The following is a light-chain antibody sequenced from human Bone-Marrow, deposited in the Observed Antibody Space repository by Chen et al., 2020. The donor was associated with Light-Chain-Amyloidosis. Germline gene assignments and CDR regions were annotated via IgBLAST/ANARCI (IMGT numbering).Light chain of an antibody. CDR2: WAS. CDR3: QQYYGTPFT. J-gene: IGKJ3*01. CDR1: QRVLYNSDNKNY. Sequence: DIVVPQSPDSLVVSLGERATINCKSSQRVLYNSDNKNYLAGYQQKTGQPPKLLIYWASLRKSGVPGRFSGSGSGTDCTLTISSLQAEDGAVYYCQQYYGTPFTFGPGTKVNV. V-gene: IGKV4-1*01.